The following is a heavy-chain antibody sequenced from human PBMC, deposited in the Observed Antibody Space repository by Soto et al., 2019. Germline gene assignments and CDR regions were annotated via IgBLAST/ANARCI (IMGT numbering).Heavy chain of an antibody. CDR1: GGSFSGYY. Sequence: QVQLQQWGAGLLKPSETLSLTCAVYGGSFSGYYWSWIRQPPGKGLEWIGEINHSGSTNYNPSLKSRLTISVDTSKNQFSLKLSSVTAADTAVYYCARGFRAAEPADFYYYYYMDVWGKGTTVPVSS. D-gene: IGHD2-21*02. CDR3: ARGFRAAEPADFYYYYYMDV. J-gene: IGHJ6*03. CDR2: INHSGST. V-gene: IGHV4-34*01.